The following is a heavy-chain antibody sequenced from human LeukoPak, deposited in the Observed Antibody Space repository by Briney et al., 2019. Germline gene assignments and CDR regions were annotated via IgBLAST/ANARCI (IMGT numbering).Heavy chain of an antibody. CDR1: GFTFSDHY. Sequence: GGSLRLSCAASGFTFSDHYMDWVRQAPGKGLEWVGRIKSKTDGGTTDYAAPVKGRFTISRDDSKNTLYLQMNSLKTEDTAVYYCTTDFIWFGELSRWFDPWGQGTLVTVSS. CDR2: IKSKTDGGTT. CDR3: TTDFIWFGELSRWFDP. V-gene: IGHV3-15*01. D-gene: IGHD3-10*01. J-gene: IGHJ5*02.